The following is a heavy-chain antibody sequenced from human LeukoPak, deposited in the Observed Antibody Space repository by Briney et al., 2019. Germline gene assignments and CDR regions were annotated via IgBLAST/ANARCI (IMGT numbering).Heavy chain of an antibody. CDR2: INHSGST. D-gene: IGHD6-13*01. V-gene: IGHV4-34*01. Sequence: SETLSLTCAVYGGSFSGYYWSWLRQPPGKGLEWIGEINHSGSTNYNPSLKSRVTISVDTSKNQFSLKLSSVTAADTAVYYCARERYSSSWKRFVDYWGQGTLVTVSS. CDR1: GGSFSGYY. J-gene: IGHJ4*02. CDR3: ARERYSSSWKRFVDY.